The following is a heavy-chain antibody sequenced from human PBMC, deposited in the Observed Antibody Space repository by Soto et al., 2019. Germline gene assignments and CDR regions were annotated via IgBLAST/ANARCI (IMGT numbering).Heavy chain of an antibody. V-gene: IGHV1-8*01. J-gene: IGHJ2*01. CDR2: MNPNSGNT. CDR1: GYTFTSYD. CDR3: ARRGTAYDYIWGSYRGYWYFDL. D-gene: IGHD3-16*02. Sequence: QVQLVQSGAEVKKPGASVKVSCKASGYTFTSYDINWVRQATGQGLEWMGWMNPNSGNTGYAQKFQGRVTMTRNTSISTAYMELSSLRSEETAVYYCARRGTAYDYIWGSYRGYWYFDLWGRGTLVTVSS.